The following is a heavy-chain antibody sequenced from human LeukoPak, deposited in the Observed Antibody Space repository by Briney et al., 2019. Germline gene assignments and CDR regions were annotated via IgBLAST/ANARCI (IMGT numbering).Heavy chain of an antibody. V-gene: IGHV4-30-2*01. CDR3: ARFSPRAMGNYLDF. CDR1: GGSISSGSYS. CDR2: IYPRGNT. Sequence: PSETLSLTCAVSGGSISSGSYSWSWIRQPPGKGLEWIGYIYPRGNTYYNPSLKSRVILSLDESANQFSLNLSSVTAADTAVYYCARFSPRAMGNYLDFWGQGTLVTVSS. D-gene: IGHD7-27*01. J-gene: IGHJ4*02.